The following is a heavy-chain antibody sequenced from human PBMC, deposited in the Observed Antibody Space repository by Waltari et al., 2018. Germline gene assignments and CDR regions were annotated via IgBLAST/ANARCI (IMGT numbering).Heavy chain of an antibody. J-gene: IGHJ4*02. CDR1: GYTLNEIS. Sequence: QVQLVQSGAEVSKPGASVKVSCTVSGYTLNEISIHWVRQAPGKGIEWMGRFDPENGETIYAQKFPGRITMTGDTSTDTAYVELSSLRSEDTAVYYCAINEGDLDYWGQGTLVTVSS. CDR3: AINEGDLDY. CDR2: FDPENGET. D-gene: IGHD3-16*01. V-gene: IGHV1-24*01.